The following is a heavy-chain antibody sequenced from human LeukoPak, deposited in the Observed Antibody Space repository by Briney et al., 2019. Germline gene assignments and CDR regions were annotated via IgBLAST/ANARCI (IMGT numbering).Heavy chain of an antibody. CDR1: GTAFRTYA. CDR2: ISINGGST. J-gene: IGHJ5*02. CDR3: VRTYDENPLGWFDP. Sequence: GGSLRLSCSASGTAFRTYAMHWVRQPPGKGLYYVSAISINGGSTYYADSVRGRITISRDNSKNTLYLQMSSLRPDDTAVYYCVRTYDENPLGWFDPWGQGTLVTVSS. D-gene: IGHD5-12*01. V-gene: IGHV3-64D*06.